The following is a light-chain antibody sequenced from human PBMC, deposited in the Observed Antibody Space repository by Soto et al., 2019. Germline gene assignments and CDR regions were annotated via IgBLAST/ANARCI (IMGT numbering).Light chain of an antibody. CDR3: QKYNTCPSVYT. CDR2: GAS. V-gene: IGKV3-15*01. J-gene: IGKJ2*01. Sequence: EIVMTQSPATLSVSPGERATLSCRASQSVSSNYLAWYQQKPGQAPSLLIYGASTRPTRVPARFSGIGSGTETPLTSNSPQSEEVPVYYCQKYNTCPSVYTFGQGTTLEI. CDR1: QSVSSN.